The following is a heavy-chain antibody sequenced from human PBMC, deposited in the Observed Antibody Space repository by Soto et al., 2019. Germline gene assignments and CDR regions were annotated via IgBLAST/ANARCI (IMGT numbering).Heavy chain of an antibody. CDR3: AHLRTYYDILTGYYGGRNWFDP. J-gene: IGHJ5*02. CDR2: IYWDDDK. CDR1: GFSLTTSGVG. Sequence: SGPTLVNPTQTLTLTCTFSGFSLTTSGVGVGWIRQPPGKALEWLALIYWDDDKRYSPSLKSRLTITKDTSKNQVVLTMTNMDPVDTATYYCAHLRTYYDILTGYYGGRNWFDPWGQGTLVTVSS. V-gene: IGHV2-5*02. D-gene: IGHD3-9*01.